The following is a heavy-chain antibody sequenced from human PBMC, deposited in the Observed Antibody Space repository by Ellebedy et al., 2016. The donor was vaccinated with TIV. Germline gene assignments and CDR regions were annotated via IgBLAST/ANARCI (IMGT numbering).Heavy chain of an antibody. CDR3: TRDLTNIVSGDY. D-gene: IGHD5/OR15-5a*01. CDR2: INPNSGGT. CDR1: GDTFTSYD. J-gene: IGHJ4*02. Sequence: AASVKVSCKASGDTFTSYDINWVRQGTGQGLEWMAWINPNSGGTNYAQKFQGRVTVTRDTSTSTAFLELSRLRSDDTAVYYCTRDLTNIVSGDYWGQGTLVTVSS. V-gene: IGHV1-2*02.